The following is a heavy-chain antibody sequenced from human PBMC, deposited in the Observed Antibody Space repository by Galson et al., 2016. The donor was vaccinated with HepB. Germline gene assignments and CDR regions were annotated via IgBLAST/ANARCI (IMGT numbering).Heavy chain of an antibody. V-gene: IGHV3-7*01. J-gene: IGHJ5*01. Sequence: SLRLSCAASGFTFRNSWTSWVRQAPGKGLEWLAALQPDGTDGDYLNSVKGRFTISRDNAENSLYLEITSLTVEDTAVYYCATHNAWRLDSWGQGTLVTVSS. CDR2: LQPDGTDG. CDR3: ATHNAWRLDS. D-gene: IGHD1-1*01. CDR1: GFTFRNSW.